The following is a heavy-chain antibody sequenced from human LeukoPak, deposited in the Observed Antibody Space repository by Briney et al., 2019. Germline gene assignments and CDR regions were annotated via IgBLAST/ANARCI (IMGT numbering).Heavy chain of an antibody. CDR3: ARPSTHYYDSSDYFDY. Sequence: ASVTVSCKASGYTFTSYGISWVRQAPGQGLEWMGWISAYNGNTNYAQKLQGRVTMTTDTSTSTAYMELRSLRSDDTAVYYCARPSTHYYDSSDYFDYWGQGTLVTVSS. CDR2: ISAYNGNT. D-gene: IGHD3-22*01. J-gene: IGHJ4*02. CDR1: GYTFTSYG. V-gene: IGHV1-18*01.